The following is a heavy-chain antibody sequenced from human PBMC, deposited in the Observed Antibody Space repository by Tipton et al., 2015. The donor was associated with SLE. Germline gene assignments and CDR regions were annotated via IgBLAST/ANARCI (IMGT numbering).Heavy chain of an antibody. Sequence: TLSLTCTVSGGSISSYYWSWIRQPPGKGLEWIGEINHSGSTNYNPSLKRRVTISVETSKNQFSLKLSSVTAADTAVYYWARGGIWGQGTMLTVSS. CDR1: GGSISSYY. V-gene: IGHV4-34*01. CDR2: INHSGST. J-gene: IGHJ3*02. CDR3: ARGGI.